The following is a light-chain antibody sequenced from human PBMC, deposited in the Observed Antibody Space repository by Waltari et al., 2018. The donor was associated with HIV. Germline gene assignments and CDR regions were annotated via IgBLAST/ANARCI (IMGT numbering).Light chain of an antibody. CDR2: LGS. J-gene: IGKJ3*01. V-gene: IGKV2-28*01. Sequence: DIVMTQSPLSLPVTPGEPASISCRSSQSLLHSNGNNYLGLYLQKPGQSPQLLIYLGSNRASGVPDRFSGSGSGTDFTLKISRVEAEDVGVYYCMQVLQTPLTFGPGTKVDIK. CDR3: MQVLQTPLT. CDR1: QSLLHSNGNNY.